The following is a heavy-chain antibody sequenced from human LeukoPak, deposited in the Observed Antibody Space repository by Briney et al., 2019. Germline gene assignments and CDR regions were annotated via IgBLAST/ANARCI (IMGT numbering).Heavy chain of an antibody. CDR3: ARDGYNYVNGFDY. CDR2: ISSSSSYI. CDR1: GFTFSSYS. J-gene: IGHJ4*02. V-gene: IGHV3-21*01. Sequence: GGSLRLSCAASGFTFSSYSMNWVRQAPGKGLEWVSSISSSSSYIYYADSVKGRFTISRDNANKSLYLQMNSLRAEDTAVYYCARDGYNYVNGFDYWGQGTLVTVSS. D-gene: IGHD5-18*01.